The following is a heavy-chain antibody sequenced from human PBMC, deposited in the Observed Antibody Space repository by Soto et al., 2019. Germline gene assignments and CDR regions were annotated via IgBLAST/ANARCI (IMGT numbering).Heavy chain of an antibody. Sequence: GSLRLCCEISGFTVSRYDMHWVRQAPGKGLEWVAVISYDGSNKYYADSVKGRFTISRDNSKNTLYLQMNSLRAEDTAVYYCAKAWGATDYYGMDVWGQGTTVTVSS. J-gene: IGHJ6*02. V-gene: IGHV3-30*18. CDR2: ISYDGSNK. CDR3: AKAWGATDYYGMDV. CDR1: GFTVSRYD. D-gene: IGHD3-16*01.